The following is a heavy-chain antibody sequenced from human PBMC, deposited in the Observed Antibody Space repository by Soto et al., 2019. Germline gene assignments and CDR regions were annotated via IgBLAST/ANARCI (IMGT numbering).Heavy chain of an antibody. J-gene: IGHJ4*02. V-gene: IGHV4-34*01. Sequence: PSETLSLTCAVYGGSFSGYYWSWIRQPPGKGLEWIGEIDHSGSTNYNPSLKSRVTISVDTSKNQFPLKLSSVTAADTAVYYCARGRGYSYWGQGTLVTVSS. CDR3: ARGRGYSY. D-gene: IGHD5-18*01. CDR1: GGSFSGYY. CDR2: IDHSGST.